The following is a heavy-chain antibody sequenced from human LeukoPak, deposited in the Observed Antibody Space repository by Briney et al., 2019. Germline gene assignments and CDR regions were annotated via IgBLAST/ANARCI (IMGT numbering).Heavy chain of an antibody. D-gene: IGHD6-19*01. CDR3: ARKDKSGWYNPFDY. J-gene: IGHJ4*02. V-gene: IGHV4-39*07. CDR1: GGSISSSSYY. CDR2: IYYSGST. Sequence: SETLSLTCTVSGGSISSSSYYWGWIRQPPGKGLEWIGSIYYSGSTYYNPSLKSRVTISVDTSKNQFSLKLSSVTAADTAVYYCARKDKSGWYNPFDYWGQGSLVTVS.